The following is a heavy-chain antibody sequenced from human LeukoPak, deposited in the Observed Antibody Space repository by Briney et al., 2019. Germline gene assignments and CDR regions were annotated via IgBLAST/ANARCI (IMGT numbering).Heavy chain of an antibody. D-gene: IGHD3-22*01. CDR2: INHSGST. V-gene: IGHV4-34*01. CDR3: ARGNSGYFNYFDY. Sequence: SETQSLTCAVYGGSFSGYYWSWIRQPPGKGLEWIGEINHSGSTNYNPSLKSRVTISVDTSKNQFSLKLSSVTAADTAVYYCARGNSGYFNYFDYWGQGTLVTVSS. CDR1: GGSFSGYY. J-gene: IGHJ4*02.